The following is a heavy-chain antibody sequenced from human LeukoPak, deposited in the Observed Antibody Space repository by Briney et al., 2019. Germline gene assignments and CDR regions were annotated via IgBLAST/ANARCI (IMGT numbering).Heavy chain of an antibody. CDR1: GFTFSSYA. CDR3: AKSTSYGDYLPVDY. CDR2: ISGGGGST. J-gene: IGHJ4*02. V-gene: IGHV3-23*01. Sequence: PGGSLRLSCAASGFTFSSYAMSWVRQAPGKGLEWVSAISGGGGSTYYADSVKGRFTISRDNSKNTLYLQMNSLRAEDTAVYYCAKSTSYGDYLPVDYWGQGTLVTVSS. D-gene: IGHD4-17*01.